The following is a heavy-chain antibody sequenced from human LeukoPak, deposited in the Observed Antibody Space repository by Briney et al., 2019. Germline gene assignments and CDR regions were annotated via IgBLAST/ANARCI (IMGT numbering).Heavy chain of an antibody. CDR3: ASGKAARACFDH. Sequence: GGSLRLSCAASGFTFSSYAMHWARQAPGKGLEWVAVISYDGSNKYYADSVKGRFTISRDNSKNTLYLQMNSLRAEDTAVYYCASGKAARACFDHWGQGTLVTVSS. D-gene: IGHD6-6*01. V-gene: IGHV3-30-3*01. CDR1: GFTFSSYA. CDR2: ISYDGSNK. J-gene: IGHJ4*02.